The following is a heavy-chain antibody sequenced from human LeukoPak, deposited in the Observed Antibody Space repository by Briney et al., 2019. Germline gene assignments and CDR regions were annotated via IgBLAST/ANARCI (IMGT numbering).Heavy chain of an antibody. CDR2: IYDRGST. V-gene: IGHV4-59*08. J-gene: IGHJ4*02. D-gene: IGHD6-6*01. CDR1: GGSISSYY. CDR3: ARHSGRDSSCP. Sequence: SETLSLTCTVSGGSISSYYWNWIRQPPGKGLEWIGYIYDRGSTKYNPSLKSRVTISVDTSKNQFSLRLSSVTAADTAVYYCARHSGRDSSCPWGQGTLVTVSS.